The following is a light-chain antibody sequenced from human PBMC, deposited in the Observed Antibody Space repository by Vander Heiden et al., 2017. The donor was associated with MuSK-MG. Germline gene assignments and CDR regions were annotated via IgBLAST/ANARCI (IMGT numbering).Light chain of an antibody. CDR2: AAS. V-gene: IGKV1D-12*01. CDR3: QQSKSFPLT. J-gene: IGKJ4*01. CDR1: QGVSSW. Sequence: DIQMTQSPSSVSPSVVDRVTASRRARQGVSSWLAWYQQRPGQAPKLLIYAASTWETGVPDRFSGRGSGTDFTLTISSLQPEDFATYYCQQSKSFPLTFGGGTKVEIK.